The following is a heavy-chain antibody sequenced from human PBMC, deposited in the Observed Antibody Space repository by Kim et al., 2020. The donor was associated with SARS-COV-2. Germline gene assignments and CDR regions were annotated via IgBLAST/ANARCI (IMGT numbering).Heavy chain of an antibody. J-gene: IGHJ4*02. CDR1: ESTFSNFW. CDR3: AGTSNTCCDY. V-gene: IGHV3-74*01. Sequence: GGSLRLSCAASESTFSNFWMHWVRQVPGKGLEWVSRISADGRITNYADAVKGRFTISRDNAKNTLYLQMNSLGVEDTAVYYCAGTSNTCCDYWGQGTLVTVSS. CDR2: ISADGRIT. D-gene: IGHD1-1*01.